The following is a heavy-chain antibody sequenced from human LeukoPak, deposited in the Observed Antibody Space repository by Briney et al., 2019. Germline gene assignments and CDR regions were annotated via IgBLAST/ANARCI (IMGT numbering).Heavy chain of an antibody. CDR1: GFTVSSNY. Sequence: PGGSLRLSCAASGFTVSSNYMSWVRQAPGKGLEWVSSISGSGGSTYYADFVRGRLSISRDNSKNTLSLQMNSLTAEDTAIYYCAIGGGISTPGHWGQGTLVTVSS. CDR2: ISGSGGST. J-gene: IGHJ4*02. D-gene: IGHD6-13*01. V-gene: IGHV3-23*01. CDR3: AIGGGISTPGH.